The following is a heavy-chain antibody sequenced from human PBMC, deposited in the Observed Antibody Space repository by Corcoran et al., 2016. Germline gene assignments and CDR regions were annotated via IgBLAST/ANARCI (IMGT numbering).Heavy chain of an antibody. V-gene: IGHV4-34*01. Sequence: QVQLQPWGAGLLKPSETLSLTCAVYGGSFSGYYWSWIRQPPGKGLEWIGEINHSGSTNYNPSLKSRVTISVDTSKNQFSLKLSSVTAADTAVYYCAAPASLLQPFDYGGQGTLVTVSS. CDR2: INHSGST. CDR1: GGSFSGYY. J-gene: IGHJ4*02. D-gene: IGHD3-22*01. CDR3: AAPASLLQPFDY.